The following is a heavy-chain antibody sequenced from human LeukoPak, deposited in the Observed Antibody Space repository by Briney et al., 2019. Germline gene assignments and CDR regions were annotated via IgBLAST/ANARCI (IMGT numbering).Heavy chain of an antibody. D-gene: IGHD3-3*01. CDR3: AKENDFVY. V-gene: IGHV3-21*01. CDR2: ISSSSSYI. CDR1: GFXFSSYS. Sequence: PGGSLRLSCAASGFXFSSYSINWVRQAPGKGLEWVSSISSSSSYIYYADSVKGRFTISRDNAKNSLYLQMNSLRAEDTAVYYCAKENDFVYWGQGTLVTVSS. J-gene: IGHJ4*02.